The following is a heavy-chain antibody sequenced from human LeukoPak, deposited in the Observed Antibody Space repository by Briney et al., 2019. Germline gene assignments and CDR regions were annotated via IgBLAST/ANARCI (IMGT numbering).Heavy chain of an antibody. Sequence: SETLSLTCTVSGGSISSYYWSWIRQPPGKGLKWIGNIYYSGYTTYSPSLRSRVTISVDTSKNQFSLKLSSVTAADTAVYYCAGGRKNTFVYRVTNWVSGYSDYGGQEPLVTVSS. V-gene: IGHV4-59*01. D-gene: IGHD5/OR15-5a*01. CDR3: AGGRKNTFVYRVTNWVSGYSDY. CDR1: GGSISSYY. J-gene: IGHJ4*02. CDR2: IYYSGYT.